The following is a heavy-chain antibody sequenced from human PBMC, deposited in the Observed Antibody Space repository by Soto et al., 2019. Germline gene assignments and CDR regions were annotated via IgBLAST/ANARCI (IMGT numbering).Heavy chain of an antibody. J-gene: IGHJ6*02. CDR2: IIPIFGTA. D-gene: IGHD5-12*01. Sequence: SVKVSCKASGGTFSSYAISWVRQAPGQGLEWMGGIIPIFGTANYAQKFQGRVTITADKSTSTAYMELSSLRSEDTAVYYCVRVFWDSGYAYGMDVWGQGTTVTVSS. V-gene: IGHV1-69*06. CDR3: VRVFWDSGYAYGMDV. CDR1: GGTFSSYA.